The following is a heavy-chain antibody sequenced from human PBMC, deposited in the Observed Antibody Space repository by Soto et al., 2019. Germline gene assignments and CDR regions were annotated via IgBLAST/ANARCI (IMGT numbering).Heavy chain of an antibody. CDR1: GESFTSCW. V-gene: IGHV5-10-1*01. D-gene: IGHD3-9*01. CDR2: IDPSDSYT. J-gene: IGHJ4*02. CDR3: ARLHFDWLSSPLDY. Sequence: PGLSNKISYKGAGESFTSCWTSWVRKMPGKGLEWMGRIDPSDSYTNYSPSFQGHVTISADKSISTAYLQWSSLKASDTAMYYCARLHFDWLSSPLDYWGQGTLVTVSS.